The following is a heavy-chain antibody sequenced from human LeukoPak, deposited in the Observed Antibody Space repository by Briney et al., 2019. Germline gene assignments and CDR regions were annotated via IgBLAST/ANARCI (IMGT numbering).Heavy chain of an antibody. CDR2: VDLEAGET. V-gene: IGHV1-69-2*01. CDR3: ATADCRSTSCYRLLGAFDI. CDR1: GYTFTDYY. J-gene: IGHJ3*02. Sequence: ASVKVSCKVSGYTFTDYYMHWVQQAPGKGLEWMGVVDLEAGETIYAENFQGRVTITADTSTDTAYMELSSLRSEDTAVYYCATADCRSTSCYRLLGAFDIWGQGTMVTVSS. D-gene: IGHD2-2*01.